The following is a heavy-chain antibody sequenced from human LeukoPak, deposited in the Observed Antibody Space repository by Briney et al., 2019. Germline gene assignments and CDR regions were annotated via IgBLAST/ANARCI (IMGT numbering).Heavy chain of an antibody. D-gene: IGHD3-22*01. J-gene: IGHJ4*02. Sequence: PSETLSLTCAVYGGSFSGYYWSWIRQPPGKGLEWIGEINHSGSTNYNPSLKSRVTISVDTSKNQFSLKLSSVTAADTAVYYCATYYYDSSGYPRFDYWGQGTLVTVSS. CDR2: INHSGST. CDR1: GGSFSGYY. CDR3: ATYYYDSSGYPRFDY. V-gene: IGHV4-34*01.